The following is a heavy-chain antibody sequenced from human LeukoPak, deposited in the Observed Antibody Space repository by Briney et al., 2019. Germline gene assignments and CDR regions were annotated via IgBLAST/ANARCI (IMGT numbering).Heavy chain of an antibody. V-gene: IGHV4-4*07. Sequence: PSETLSLTCAVYGGSFSGYYWSWIRQPAGKGLEWIGRIYTSGSTNYNPSLKSRVTMSVDTSKNQFSLKLSSVTAADTAVYYCARDRGYDFWSGYYGWFDPWGQGTLVTVSS. CDR1: GGSFSGYY. CDR2: IYTSGST. D-gene: IGHD3-3*01. J-gene: IGHJ5*02. CDR3: ARDRGYDFWSGYYGWFDP.